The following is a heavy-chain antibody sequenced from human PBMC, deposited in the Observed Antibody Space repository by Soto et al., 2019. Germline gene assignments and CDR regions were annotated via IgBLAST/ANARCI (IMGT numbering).Heavy chain of an antibody. J-gene: IGHJ4*02. CDR1: GYTFTSYY. CDR2: INPSGGST. D-gene: IGHD3-22*01. V-gene: IGHV1-46*01. Sequence: ASVKVSCKASGYTFTSYYIHWVRQAPGQGLEWMGIINPSGGSTSYAQKFQGRVTMTRDTSTSTVYMELSSLRSEDTAVYYCARDTLPAIYYYDSSGLIDYWGQGTLMTV. CDR3: ARDTLPAIYYYDSSGLIDY.